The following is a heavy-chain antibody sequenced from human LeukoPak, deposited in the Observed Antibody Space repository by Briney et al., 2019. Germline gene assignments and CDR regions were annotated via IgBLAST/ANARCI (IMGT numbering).Heavy chain of an antibody. V-gene: IGHV1-2*02. J-gene: IGHJ4*02. CDR1: GGTFSSYA. Sequence: GASVKVSCKASGGTFSSYAISWVRQAPGQGLEWMGWMHPRSGGTNYAQKFQGRVTMTRDTSVTTAYMELSRLKSDDTAIYYCARAEGGFSYGSLVYWGQGTLVTVSP. D-gene: IGHD5-18*01. CDR2: MHPRSGGT. CDR3: ARAEGGFSYGSLVY.